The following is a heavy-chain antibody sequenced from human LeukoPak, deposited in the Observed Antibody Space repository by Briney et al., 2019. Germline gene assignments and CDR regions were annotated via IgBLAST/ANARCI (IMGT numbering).Heavy chain of an antibody. CDR3: ARSAYCGGDCYSDAFDI. CDR1: GFTFSSYA. J-gene: IGHJ3*02. V-gene: IGHV3-30*04. CDR2: ISYDGSNK. Sequence: GSLRLSCAASGFTFSSYAMHWVRQAPGKGLEWVAVISYDGSNKYYADSVKGRFTISRDNSKNTLYLQMNSLRAEDTAVYYCARSAYCGGDCYSDAFDIWGQGTMVTVSS. D-gene: IGHD2-21*02.